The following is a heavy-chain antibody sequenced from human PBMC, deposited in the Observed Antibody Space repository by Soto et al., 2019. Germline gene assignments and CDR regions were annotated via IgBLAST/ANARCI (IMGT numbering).Heavy chain of an antibody. CDR1: GVSVNSSPW. V-gene: IGHV4-4*02. CDR3: GSSPVANIAVASIPYYFEW. D-gene: IGHD2-2*01. Sequence: SETLSLTCAFSGVSVNSSPWWGWVRRPPGKGLAWIAEISHSGMVVYNPSLRSRVILSTDWSKNQFSLTLTSVTAADTAVYYCGSSPVANIAVASIPYYFEWWGPGNLVTV. CDR2: ISHSGMV. J-gene: IGHJ4*02.